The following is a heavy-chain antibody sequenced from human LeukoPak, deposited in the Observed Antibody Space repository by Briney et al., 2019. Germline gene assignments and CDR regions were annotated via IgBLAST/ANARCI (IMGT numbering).Heavy chain of an antibody. CDR1: GFTFSSYA. Sequence: GGSLRLSCAASGFTFSSYAMSWVRQAPGKGLEWVSAISGSGGSTYYADSVKGRFTISRDNSKNTLYLQMNSLRAEDTAVYYCAKAAEYQLLPYYYYYMDVWGKGTTVTVSS. CDR3: AKAAEYQLLPYYYYYMDV. D-gene: IGHD2-2*01. CDR2: ISGSGGST. V-gene: IGHV3-23*01. J-gene: IGHJ6*03.